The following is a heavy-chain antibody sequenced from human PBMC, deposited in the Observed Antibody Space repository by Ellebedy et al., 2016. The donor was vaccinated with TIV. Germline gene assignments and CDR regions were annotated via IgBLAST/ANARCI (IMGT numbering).Heavy chain of an antibody. Sequence: GSLRLXCTVSGGSISSYYWSWIRQPPGKGLEWIGYIYYSGSTNYNPSLKSRVTISVDTSKNQFSLKLSSVTAADTAVYYCARGTTPFDYWGQGTLVTVSS. D-gene: IGHD2-15*01. J-gene: IGHJ4*02. CDR2: IYYSGST. V-gene: IGHV4-59*01. CDR1: GGSISSYY. CDR3: ARGTTPFDY.